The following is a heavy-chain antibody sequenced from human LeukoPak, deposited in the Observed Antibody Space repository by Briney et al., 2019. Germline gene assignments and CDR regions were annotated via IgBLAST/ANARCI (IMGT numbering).Heavy chain of an antibody. CDR2: IYYSGST. D-gene: IGHD3-10*01. J-gene: IGHJ6*02. Sequence: SETLSLTCTVSGGSVNSYYWTWIRQPPGKGLEWIGYIYYSGSTHYNPSLNSRVTISMDTSKNHFSLKLSSVTAADTAIYYCARTSRHFYGSGSNLTPWPADMDVWGQGTKVTVSS. V-gene: IGHV4-59*02. CDR1: GGSVNSYY. CDR3: ARTSRHFYGSGSNLTPWPADMDV.